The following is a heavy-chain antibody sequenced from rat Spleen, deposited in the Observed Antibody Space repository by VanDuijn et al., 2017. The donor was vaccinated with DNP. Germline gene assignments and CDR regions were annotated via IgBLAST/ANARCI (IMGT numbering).Heavy chain of an antibody. V-gene: IGHV5-25*01. CDR1: GFTFSAYY. J-gene: IGHJ2*01. Sequence: EVQLVESGGGLVQPGRSLKLSCAASGFTFSAYYLAWVRQAPAKGLEWVAYITSSGGSIYYPDSVKGRFTISRDNAKSTLYLQMDSLRSEDTATYYCARPDYWGQGVMVTVSS. CDR3: ARPDY. CDR2: ITSSGGSI.